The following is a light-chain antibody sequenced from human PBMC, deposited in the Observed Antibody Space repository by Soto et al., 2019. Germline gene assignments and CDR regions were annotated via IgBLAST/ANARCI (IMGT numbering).Light chain of an antibody. Sequence: QSVLAQPASVSASPGQSIAISCTGTDSDIGGYDHVSWYQQHPGKAPKLLIYDVTNRPSGVSSRFSGSKAGRTASLTISGLQTEDEADYYCSSHTSSTALVFGNGTKVTVL. J-gene: IGLJ1*01. CDR3: SSHTSSTALV. CDR2: DVT. CDR1: DSDIGGYDH. V-gene: IGLV2-14*03.